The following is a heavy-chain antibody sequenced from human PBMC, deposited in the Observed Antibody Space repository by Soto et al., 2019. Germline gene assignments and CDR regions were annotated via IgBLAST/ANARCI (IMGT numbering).Heavy chain of an antibody. V-gene: IGHV3-23*01. Sequence: PGGSLRLSCAASGFTFSSYAMSWVRQAPGKGLEWVSAISGSGGSTYYADSVKGRFTISRDNSKSTLYLQMNSLRAEDTAVYYCAKIAVAGIYYYYGMDVWGQGTTVTVSS. J-gene: IGHJ6*02. CDR2: ISGSGGST. D-gene: IGHD6-19*01. CDR1: GFTFSSYA. CDR3: AKIAVAGIYYYYGMDV.